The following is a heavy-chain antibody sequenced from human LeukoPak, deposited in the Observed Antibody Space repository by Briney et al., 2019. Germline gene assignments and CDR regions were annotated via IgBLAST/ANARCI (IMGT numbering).Heavy chain of an antibody. J-gene: IGHJ3*02. CDR1: GFTFSSDW. CDR2: INSDGSST. Sequence: GGSLSLSCAPSGFTFSSDWVHWVGQAAGQGLGWFSGINSDGSSTSYADSVKGRFAISSDNAKNTLYLQMNSLRAEDTAVYYCARRSAAKDAFDIWGQGTMVTVSS. CDR3: ARRSAAKDAFDI. V-gene: IGHV3-74*01. D-gene: IGHD6-25*01.